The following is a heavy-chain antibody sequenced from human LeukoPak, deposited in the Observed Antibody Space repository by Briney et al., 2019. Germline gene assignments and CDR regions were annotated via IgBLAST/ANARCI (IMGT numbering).Heavy chain of an antibody. J-gene: IGHJ4*02. V-gene: IGHV3-33*08. D-gene: IGHD6-19*01. CDR3: ARDGSSGWYWVDY. CDR1: GFTFSSYG. Sequence: QPGRSLRLSCAASGFTFSSYGMHWVRQAPGKGREWVAVIWYDGSNKYYADSVKGRFTISRDNSKNTLYLQMNSLRAEDTAVYYCARDGSSGWYWVDYWGQGTLVTVSS. CDR2: IWYDGSNK.